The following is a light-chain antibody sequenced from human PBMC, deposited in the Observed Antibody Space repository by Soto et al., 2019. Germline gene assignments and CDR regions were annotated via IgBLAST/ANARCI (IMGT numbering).Light chain of an antibody. CDR1: QSVSNNY. CDR2: DAS. CDR3: QQCARAPLT. Sequence: EIVLTQSPGTLSLSPGERATLSCRASQSVSNNYVAWYQQKPGQPPRLLIHDASSRATGIPDRFSGSGSGTDFTLTISRLEPEDFAVYYCQQCARAPLTFGQGTKVDIK. J-gene: IGKJ1*01. V-gene: IGKV3-20*01.